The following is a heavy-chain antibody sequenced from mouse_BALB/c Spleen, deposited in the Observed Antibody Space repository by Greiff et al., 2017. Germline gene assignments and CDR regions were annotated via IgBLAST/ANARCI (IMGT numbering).Heavy chain of an antibody. CDR1: GYTFTSYY. J-gene: IGHJ2*01. Sequence: VQLQQPGAELVKPGASVKLSCKASGYTFTSYYMYWVKQRPGQGLEWIGGINPSNGGTNFNEKFKSKATLTVDKSSSTAYMQLSSLTSEDSAVYYCTRCYGSSPFDYWGQGTTLTVSS. V-gene: IGHV1S81*02. CDR2: INPSNGGT. CDR3: TRCYGSSPFDY. D-gene: IGHD1-1*01.